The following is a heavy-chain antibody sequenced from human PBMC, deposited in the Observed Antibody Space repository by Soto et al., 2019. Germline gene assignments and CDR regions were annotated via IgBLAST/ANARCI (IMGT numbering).Heavy chain of an antibody. Sequence: TASGFTFSSYAMSWVRQAPGKGLEWVSAISGSGGSTYYADSVKGRFTISRDNSKNTLYLQMNSLRAEDTAVYYCAKDGGYSYGYSPRYYYGMDVWGQGTTVTVSS. V-gene: IGHV3-23*01. CDR3: AKDGGYSYGYSPRYYYGMDV. J-gene: IGHJ6*02. D-gene: IGHD5-18*01. CDR1: GFTFSSYA. CDR2: ISGSGGST.